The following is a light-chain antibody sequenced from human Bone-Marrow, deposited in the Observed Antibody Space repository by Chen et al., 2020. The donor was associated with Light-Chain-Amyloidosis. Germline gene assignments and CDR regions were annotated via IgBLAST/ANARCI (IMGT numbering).Light chain of an antibody. V-gene: IGLV6-57*01. CDR2: EDD. J-gene: IGLJ3*02. CDR1: SGSIATNY. CDR3: QSYRCISQGV. Sequence: NFMLTQPHSVSESPGTTVIISCTRSSGSIATNYVQWYHQRPGSSPTTVIYEDDQSPPGVPDRFSGSIDTASTSASLTIAVLNTDDDAYYYCQSYRCISQGVFGGGTKLTVL.